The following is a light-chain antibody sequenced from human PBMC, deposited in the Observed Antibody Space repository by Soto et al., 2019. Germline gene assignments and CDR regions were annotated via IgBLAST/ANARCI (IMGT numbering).Light chain of an antibody. CDR1: SSDVGGYNY. V-gene: IGLV2-23*01. CDR2: EGS. J-gene: IGLJ2*01. CDR3: CSYAGSSTVV. Sequence: QSALTQPASVSGSPGQSITISCTGTSSDVGGYNYVSWYQQHPGKAPKLMIYEGSKRPSGVSNRFSGSKSGNTASLTISGLQAEDEADYYCCSYAGSSTVVFGGGTKVTVL.